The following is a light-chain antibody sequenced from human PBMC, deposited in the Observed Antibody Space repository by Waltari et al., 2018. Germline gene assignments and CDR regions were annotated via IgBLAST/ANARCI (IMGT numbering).Light chain of an antibody. CDR3: CSYASTSNSVV. V-gene: IGLV2-23*02. J-gene: IGLJ2*01. Sequence: QSDLTQPASVSGSPGQSVTISCTATSSDVGSYTFVSWYQQYPGKAPKVMIYEVSKRPSGVSNRYSGSKSGNTASLTISGLQAEDEADYYCCSYASTSNSVVFGGGIKLTVL. CDR2: EVS. CDR1: SSDVGSYTF.